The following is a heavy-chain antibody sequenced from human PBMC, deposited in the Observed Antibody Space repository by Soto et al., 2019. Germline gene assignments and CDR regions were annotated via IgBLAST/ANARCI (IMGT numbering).Heavy chain of an antibody. CDR1: GFTFSSYA. D-gene: IGHD2-8*01. J-gene: IGHJ4*02. V-gene: IGHV3-23*01. CDR3: AKDRAEWGSYDY. Sequence: EVQMLESGGGLVQPGASLRLSCAASGFTFSSYAMSWVRQAPGKGLKWVSTISGSGGSTYYAKSVKGRFTISRDNSKNTLYLQMNSLRAEDTAVYYCAKDRAEWGSYDYWGQGILVTVSS. CDR2: ISGSGGST.